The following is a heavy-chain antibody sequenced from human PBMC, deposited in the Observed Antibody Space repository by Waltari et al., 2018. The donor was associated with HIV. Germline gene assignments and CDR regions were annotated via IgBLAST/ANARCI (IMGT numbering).Heavy chain of an antibody. CDR2: ISWNSGIT. CDR3: AKGGSHLTIFEAWFDS. Sequence: EVQLVESGGGLVQPGRSLRLSCAASGFTFDDYPMHWVRQSPGTPLFWVSGISWNSGITDYGDSVKGRFTISRDNAKNSLYLQMNSLTVEDTAFYYCAKGGSHLTIFEAWFDSWGQGTLVIV. J-gene: IGHJ5*01. CDR1: GFTFDDYP. D-gene: IGHD3-3*01. V-gene: IGHV3-9*01.